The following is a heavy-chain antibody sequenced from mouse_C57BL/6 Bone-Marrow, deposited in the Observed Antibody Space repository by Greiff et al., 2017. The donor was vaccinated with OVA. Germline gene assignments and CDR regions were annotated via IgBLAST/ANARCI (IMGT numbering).Heavy chain of an antibody. V-gene: IGHV5-9*01. CDR2: ISGGGGNT. D-gene: IGHD2-2*01. CDR3: AKLWLRRPYAMDY. Sequence: EVQLVESGGGLVKPGGSLKLSCAASGFTFSSYTMSWVRQTPEKRLEWVATISGGGGNTYYPDSVKGRFTISRDNAKNTLYLQMSSLRSEDTALYYCAKLWLRRPYAMDYWGQGTSVTVSS. CDR1: GFTFSSYT. J-gene: IGHJ4*01.